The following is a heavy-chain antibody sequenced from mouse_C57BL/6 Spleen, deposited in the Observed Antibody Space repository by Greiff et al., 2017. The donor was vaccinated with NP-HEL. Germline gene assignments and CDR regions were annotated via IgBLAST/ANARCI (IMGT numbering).Heavy chain of an antibody. CDR1: GYAFTSSW. Sequence: QVQLQQSGPELVKPGASVKISCKASGYAFTSSWMNWVKQRPGKGLEWIGRIYPGDGDTNYKGKFKGKATLTEDKSSSTTYMQLSSLTSDDSAVYFCARTSPMDYWGQGTSVTVSS. V-gene: IGHV1-82*01. J-gene: IGHJ4*01. CDR2: IYPGDGDT. D-gene: IGHD6-2*01. CDR3: ARTSPMDY.